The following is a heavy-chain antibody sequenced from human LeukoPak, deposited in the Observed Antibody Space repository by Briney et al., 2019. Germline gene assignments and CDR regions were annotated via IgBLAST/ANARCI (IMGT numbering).Heavy chain of an antibody. J-gene: IGHJ4*02. Sequence: GGSLRLSCAASGFTFSTHWMTWVREAPGKGLEWVANMNQEGSEKYYVDSVRGRFTISRDNAKNSLYLQMNSLRTEDMAVYYCARGGDGYTLRYWGQGALVTVSS. V-gene: IGHV3-7*01. D-gene: IGHD5-24*01. CDR2: MNQEGSEK. CDR1: GFTFSTHW. CDR3: ARGGDGYTLRY.